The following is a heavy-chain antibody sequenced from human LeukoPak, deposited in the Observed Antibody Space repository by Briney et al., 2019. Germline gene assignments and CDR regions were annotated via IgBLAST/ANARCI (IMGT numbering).Heavy chain of an antibody. D-gene: IGHD4-17*01. CDR1: GLTLSKYW. CDR3: ARETTVIREWYFDL. V-gene: IGHV3-74*03. Sequence: GGSLRLSCAASGLTLSKYWMHWVRQAPGKGLVWVSRMNYDGSSTTYADSVKGRFTISRDNAKNTLYLQMNSLRAEDTAVYYCARETTVIREWYFDLWGRGTLVTVAS. J-gene: IGHJ2*01. CDR2: MNYDGSST.